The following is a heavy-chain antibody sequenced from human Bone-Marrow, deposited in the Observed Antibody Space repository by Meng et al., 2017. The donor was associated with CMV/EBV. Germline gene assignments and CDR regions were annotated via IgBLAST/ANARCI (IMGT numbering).Heavy chain of an antibody. V-gene: IGHV3-11*01. CDR2: ISSSGSTI. J-gene: IGHJ4*02. CDR3: ARSFVVVPAALDY. Sequence: GESLKISCTASGFTFGDYAMSWVRQAPGKGLEWVSYISSSGSTIYYADSVKGRFTISRDNAKNSLYLQMNSLRAEDTAVYYCARSFVVVPAALDYWGQGTLVTVSS. D-gene: IGHD2-2*01. CDR1: GFTFGDYA.